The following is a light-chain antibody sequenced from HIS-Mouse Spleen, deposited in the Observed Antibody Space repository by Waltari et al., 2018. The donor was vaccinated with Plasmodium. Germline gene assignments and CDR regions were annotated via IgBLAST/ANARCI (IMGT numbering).Light chain of an antibody. CDR2: QAS. CDR1: QNLNAF. J-gene: IGKJ2*01. V-gene: IGKV1-5*03. CDR3: QQYNNYFYT. Sequence: DIQMTQSPSTLSASVGDRVTITCRASQNLNAFLAWYQQKPGTAPKLLIYQASTLKTGVPSRVSGSGSETEFTLTINSLQPDDFATYDCQQYNNYFYTFGQGTKLDIK.